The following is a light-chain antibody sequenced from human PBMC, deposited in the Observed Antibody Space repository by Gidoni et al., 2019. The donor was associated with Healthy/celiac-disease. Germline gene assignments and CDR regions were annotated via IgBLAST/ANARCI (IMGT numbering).Light chain of an antibody. Sequence: QSVFTQPPSVSAAPGKKVTISCSGSSSNIGNNYVSWYQQLPGTPPKLLIYENNKRPSGIPDRFSGSKSGTSATLGITGLQTGDEADYYCGTWDSSLSAVFGGGTKLTVL. J-gene: IGLJ2*01. V-gene: IGLV1-51*02. CDR2: ENN. CDR3: GTWDSSLSAV. CDR1: SSNIGNNY.